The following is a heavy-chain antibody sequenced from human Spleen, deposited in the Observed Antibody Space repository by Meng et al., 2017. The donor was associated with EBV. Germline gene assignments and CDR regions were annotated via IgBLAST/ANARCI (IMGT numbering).Heavy chain of an antibody. CDR2: MNPGSGNT. CDR3: ARGGIDF. Sequence: QGQLVQSGAEVKNPGASVKVSCKASGYTFSVYDITWVRQAAGQGLEWMGWMNPGSGNTVYAQKFQGRVTMTRNTSITTAYMELSNLRSDDAAVYYCARGGIDFWGQGTLVTVSS. CDR1: GYTFSVYD. J-gene: IGHJ4*02. V-gene: IGHV1-8*01.